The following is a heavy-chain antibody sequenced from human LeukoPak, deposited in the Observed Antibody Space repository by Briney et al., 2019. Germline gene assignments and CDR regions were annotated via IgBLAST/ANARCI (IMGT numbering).Heavy chain of an antibody. D-gene: IGHD3-22*01. Sequence: SETLSLTCAVYGGSFSGYYWTWIRQPPGKGLEWIGYIYYSGSTNKNPSLNSRVTMSIDTSKKQFSLKLSSVTAADTAVYYCARVNYDSSGYFDYWGQGTLVTVSS. V-gene: IGHV4-59*01. CDR1: GGSFSGYY. J-gene: IGHJ4*02. CDR2: IYYSGST. CDR3: ARVNYDSSGYFDY.